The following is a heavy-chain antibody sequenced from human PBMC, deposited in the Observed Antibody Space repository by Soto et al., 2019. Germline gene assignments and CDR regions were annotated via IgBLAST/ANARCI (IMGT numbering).Heavy chain of an antibody. V-gene: IGHV3-33*01. CDR2: IWYDGSNK. Sequence: QVQLVESGGGVVQPGRSLRLSCAASGFTFSSYGMHWVRQAPGTGLEWVAVIWYDGSNKYYADSVKGRFTISRENSKNTLYLQMNSLRAEDTAVYYCAREGPVPEPSAYYYIDVWGKGTTVTVSS. D-gene: IGHD1-26*01. CDR1: GFTFSSYG. CDR3: AREGPVPEPSAYYYIDV. J-gene: IGHJ6*03.